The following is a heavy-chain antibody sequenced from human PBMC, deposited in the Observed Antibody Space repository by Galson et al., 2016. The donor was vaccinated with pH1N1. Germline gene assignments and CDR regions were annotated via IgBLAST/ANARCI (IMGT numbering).Heavy chain of an antibody. V-gene: IGHV3-30*18. J-gene: IGHJ5*02. D-gene: IGHD3-10*01. CDR2: ISYDGSKK. Sequence: SLRLSCAASGFTFSSYGMHWVRQAPGKGLEWVAVISYDGSKKYYADSVEGRFTISRDNSKNTLYLQMNSLRAEDTAVYYCAKPIYGSGGFDPWGQGTLVTVSS. CDR3: AKPIYGSGGFDP. CDR1: GFTFSSYG.